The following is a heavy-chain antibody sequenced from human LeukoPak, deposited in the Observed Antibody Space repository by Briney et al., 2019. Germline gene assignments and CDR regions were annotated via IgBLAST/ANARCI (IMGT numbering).Heavy chain of an antibody. Sequence: GGSLRLSCAASGFTFSNAWMSWVRQAPGKGLEWVGRIKSKTDGGTTDYAAPVKGRFTISRDDSKNTLYLQMNSLKTEDTAVYYCTTGVNLIVVVPAADYWGQGTLVTVSS. CDR1: GFTFSNAW. CDR2: IKSKTDGGTT. D-gene: IGHD2-2*01. J-gene: IGHJ4*02. V-gene: IGHV3-15*01. CDR3: TTGVNLIVVVPAADY.